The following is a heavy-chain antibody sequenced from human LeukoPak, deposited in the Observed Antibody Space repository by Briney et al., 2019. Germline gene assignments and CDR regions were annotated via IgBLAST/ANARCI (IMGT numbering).Heavy chain of an antibody. CDR1: GYSFSSYA. CDR2: ISGSGGST. V-gene: IGHV3-23*01. CDR3: AKSRVTSTFDGFDV. J-gene: IGHJ3*01. D-gene: IGHD4-23*01. Sequence: GGSLRLSCAASGYSFSSYAMSWVRQAPGKGLEWVSGISGSGGSTDYADSVKGRFTISRDNSKNTLYLQMNSLRAEDTAVYYCAKSRVTSTFDGFDVWGQGTMVTVSS.